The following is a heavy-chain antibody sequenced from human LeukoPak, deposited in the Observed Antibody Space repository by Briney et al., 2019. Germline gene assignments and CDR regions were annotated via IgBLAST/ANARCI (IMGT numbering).Heavy chain of an antibody. Sequence: SETLSLTCTVSGGSISNYYWSWIRQSPVKGLEWIGFIYYSGSTNYNPSLKSRVTISVDTSKNQFSLKLRSVTAADTAVYYCARENGYKYDYWGQGTLVTVSS. CDR1: GGSISNYY. J-gene: IGHJ4*02. D-gene: IGHD5-24*01. CDR2: IYYSGST. V-gene: IGHV4-59*01. CDR3: ARENGYKYDY.